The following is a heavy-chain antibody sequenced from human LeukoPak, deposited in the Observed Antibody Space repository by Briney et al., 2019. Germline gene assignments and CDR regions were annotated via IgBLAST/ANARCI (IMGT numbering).Heavy chain of an antibody. V-gene: IGHV3-9*01. D-gene: IGHD6-19*01. CDR1: GFTFDDYA. CDR3: AKDIRGYSSGCHDY. J-gene: IGHJ4*02. Sequence: GGSLRLSCAASGFTFDDYAMHWVWQAPGKGLEWVSGISWNSGSIGYADSVKGRFTISRDNAKNSLYLQMNSLRAEDTALYYCAKDIRGYSSGCHDYWGQGTLVTVSS. CDR2: ISWNSGSI.